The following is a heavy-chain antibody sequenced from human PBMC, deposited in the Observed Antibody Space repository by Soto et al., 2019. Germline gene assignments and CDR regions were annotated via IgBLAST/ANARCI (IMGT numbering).Heavy chain of an antibody. CDR1: SASLSSSTYY. Sequence: QLQLQESGPGLVKPSETLSLTCSVASASLSSSTYYWSWRRQPPGKWPERIGSIYYSGNTYYKPSLKSRVSISIDTSRNQFSLKLTSVTAADTGVYYCASSSPFHYWGPGILVTVSS. CDR2: IYYSGNT. V-gene: IGHV4-39*01. CDR3: ASSSPFHY. D-gene: IGHD6-6*01. J-gene: IGHJ4*02.